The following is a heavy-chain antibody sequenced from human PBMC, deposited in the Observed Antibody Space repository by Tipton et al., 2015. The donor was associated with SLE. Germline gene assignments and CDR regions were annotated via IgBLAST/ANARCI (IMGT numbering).Heavy chain of an antibody. CDR2: IYTSGST. CDR1: GGSISSYY. CDR3: ARASLTIQGAFDI. Sequence: TLSLTCTVSGGSISSYYWSWIRQPPGKGLEWIGYIYTSGSTNYNPSLKSRVTISVDTSKNQFSLKLSSVTAADTAVYYCARASLTIQGAFDIWGQGTMVTVSS. J-gene: IGHJ3*02. V-gene: IGHV4-4*09. D-gene: IGHD3-3*01.